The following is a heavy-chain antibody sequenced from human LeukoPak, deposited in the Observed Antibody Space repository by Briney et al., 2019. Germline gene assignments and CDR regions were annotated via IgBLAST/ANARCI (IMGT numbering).Heavy chain of an antibody. CDR1: GFTFSSYG. Sequence: RTGGSLRLSCAASGFTFSSYGMHWIRQPPGKGLEWIGEINHSGSTNYNPSLKSRVTISVDTSKNQFSLKLSSVTAADTAVYYCARAPGIAAAYWFDPWGQGTLVTVSS. D-gene: IGHD6-13*01. CDR2: INHSGST. J-gene: IGHJ5*02. V-gene: IGHV4-34*01. CDR3: ARAPGIAAAYWFDP.